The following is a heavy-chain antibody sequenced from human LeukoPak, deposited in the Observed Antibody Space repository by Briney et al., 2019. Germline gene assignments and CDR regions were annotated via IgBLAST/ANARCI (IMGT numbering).Heavy chain of an antibody. CDR2: INHSGYT. J-gene: IGHJ4*02. CDR1: GVSFDDYY. Sequence: SETLSLTCAVSGVSFDDYYCSWVRQTPGKGLEWIGEINHSGYTNDNPSLKSRVTLSIDTSRKQFSLNLRSVTVADAGIYYCTRMTRGHDYWGQGTQVTVSS. D-gene: IGHD4-11*01. V-gene: IGHV4-34*01. CDR3: TRMTRGHDY.